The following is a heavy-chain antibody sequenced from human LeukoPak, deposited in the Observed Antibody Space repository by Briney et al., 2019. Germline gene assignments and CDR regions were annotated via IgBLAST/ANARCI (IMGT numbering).Heavy chain of an antibody. CDR2: IYYTGST. D-gene: IGHD3-3*01. J-gene: IGHJ6*02. CDR1: GGSISSAGYY. Sequence: SQTLSLTCTVSGGSISSAGYYWSWIRQLPGKGLEWIGYIYYTGSTYYNPSLKSRGTISADTSKNQFSLKLSSVTAADTAVYYCARHTLRFLEWSYGMAVWGQGTTVTVSS. CDR3: ARHTLRFLEWSYGMAV. V-gene: IGHV4-31*03.